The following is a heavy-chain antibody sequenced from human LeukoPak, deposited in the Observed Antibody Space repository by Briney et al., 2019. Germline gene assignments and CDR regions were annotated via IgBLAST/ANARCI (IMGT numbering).Heavy chain of an antibody. Sequence: GESLKISWKGSGYTFTNYWIGWVRQMPGKGLEFMGIIYPGDSDTRYSPSFQGQVTISVDKSINTAYLQWSSLKASDSAMYYCARAGYSNRWDGVDYWGQGTLVTVSS. J-gene: IGHJ4*02. CDR2: IYPGDSDT. CDR3: ARAGYSNRWDGVDY. CDR1: GYTFTNYW. D-gene: IGHD2/OR15-2a*01. V-gene: IGHV5-51*01.